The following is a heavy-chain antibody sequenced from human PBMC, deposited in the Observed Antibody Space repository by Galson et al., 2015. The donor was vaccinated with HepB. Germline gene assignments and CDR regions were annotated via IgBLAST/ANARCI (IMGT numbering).Heavy chain of an antibody. J-gene: IGHJ4*02. Sequence: SLRLSCAASGFTFSSYAMHWVRQAPGKGLEYVSAISSNGGSTYYADSVKGRFTISRDNSKNTLYLQMSSLRAEDTAVYYCVKDSLHHYVRGQFDYWGQGTLVTVSS. CDR1: GFTFSSYA. D-gene: IGHD3-10*02. CDR3: VKDSLHHYVRGQFDY. CDR2: ISSNGGST. V-gene: IGHV3-64D*06.